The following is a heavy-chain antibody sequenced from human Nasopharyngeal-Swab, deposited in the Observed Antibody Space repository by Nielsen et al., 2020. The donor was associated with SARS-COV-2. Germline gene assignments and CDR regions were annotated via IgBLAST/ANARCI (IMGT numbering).Heavy chain of an antibody. CDR2: INRDGSST. D-gene: IGHD6-13*01. CDR3: ARDPTFIAAAGRQPNYYYYYMDV. Sequence: GGSLRLSCAASGFTLSTYWMHWVRQAPGKGLVWVSRINRDGSSTSYADSVKGRFTISRENAKNTLYLQMNSLRAEDTAVYYCARDPTFIAAAGRQPNYYYYYMDVWGKGTTVTVSS. CDR1: GFTLSTYW. J-gene: IGHJ6*03. V-gene: IGHV3-74*01.